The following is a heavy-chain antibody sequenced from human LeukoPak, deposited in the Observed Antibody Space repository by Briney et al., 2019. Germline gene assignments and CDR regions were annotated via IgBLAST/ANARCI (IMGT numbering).Heavy chain of an antibody. CDR3: ARQRWGSGSLNWFDP. J-gene: IGHJ5*02. CDR1: GFNFTDSW. D-gene: IGHD5-24*01. CDR2: IKEGGSER. V-gene: IGHV3-7*01. Sequence: GGSLRLSCEASGFNFTDSWMNWVRQAPGKGLGWVASIKEGGSERYYLDSVKDRFTISRDDAKNSLYLQMNSLRAEDTAVYYCARQRWGSGSLNWFDPWGQGTLVTVSS.